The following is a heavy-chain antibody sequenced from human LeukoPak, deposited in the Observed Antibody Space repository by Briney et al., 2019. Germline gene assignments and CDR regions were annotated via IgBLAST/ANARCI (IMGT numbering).Heavy chain of an antibody. CDR1: GFAFSSFA. CDR2: IRYDGNSR. V-gene: IGHV3-30*02. Sequence: GGSMRLSCAAYGFAFSSFAMHWVRQAPGKGLEWVAFIRYDGNSRYFADSVKGRFTISRDNSKDTMYLRMNSLRAEDTAVYYCTKGATGTFFDYWGQGTLVTVSS. D-gene: IGHD1-1*01. CDR3: TKGATGTFFDY. J-gene: IGHJ4*02.